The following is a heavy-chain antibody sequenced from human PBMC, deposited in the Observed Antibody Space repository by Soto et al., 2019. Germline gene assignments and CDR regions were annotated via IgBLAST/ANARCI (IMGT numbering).Heavy chain of an antibody. D-gene: IGHD6-6*01. CDR3: ARDPFYSIAARPLSS. CDR1: GFTFSSYW. Sequence: GGSLRLSCAASGFTFSSYWMSCVRQAPGKGLEWVANIKPDGSEKYYVDSVKGRFTISRDNAKNSLYLQMNSLRAEDTAVYYCARDPFYSIAARPLSSWGQGTMVTVSS. V-gene: IGHV3-7*01. J-gene: IGHJ5*02. CDR2: IKPDGSEK.